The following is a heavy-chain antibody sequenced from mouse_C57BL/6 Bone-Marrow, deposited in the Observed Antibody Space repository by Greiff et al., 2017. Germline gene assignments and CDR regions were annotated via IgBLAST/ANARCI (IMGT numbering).Heavy chain of an antibody. V-gene: IGHV5-4*03. Sequence: VKLMESGGGLVKPGGSLKLSCAASGFTFSSYAMSWVRQTPEKRLEWVATISDGGSYTYYPDNVKGRFTISRDNAKNNLYLQMSHLKSEDTAMYYCARAGGYYGWYFDVWGTGTTVTVSS. CDR2: ISDGGSYT. CDR1: GFTFSSYA. J-gene: IGHJ1*03. CDR3: ARAGGYYGWYFDV. D-gene: IGHD1-1*02.